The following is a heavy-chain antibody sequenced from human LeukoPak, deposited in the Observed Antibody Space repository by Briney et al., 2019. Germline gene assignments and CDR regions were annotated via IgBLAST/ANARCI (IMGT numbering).Heavy chain of an antibody. CDR3: ARGPPNWGMVGY. D-gene: IGHD7-27*01. CDR2: VKSNNGHT. V-gene: IGHV1-8*01. Sequence: GASVKVSCKASGYTFTSFDFNWVRQATGQGLEWMGWVKSNNGHTGYARKFQGRVTMTRDTSISTAYMELSSLTFEDTAVYYCARGPPNWGMVGYWGQGTLVTVSS. J-gene: IGHJ4*02. CDR1: GYTFTSFD.